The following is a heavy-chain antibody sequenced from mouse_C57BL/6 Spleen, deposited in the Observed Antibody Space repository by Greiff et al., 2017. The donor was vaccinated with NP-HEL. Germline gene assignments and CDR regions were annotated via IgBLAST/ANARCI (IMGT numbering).Heavy chain of an antibody. V-gene: IGHV1-82*01. J-gene: IGHJ3*01. CDR1: GYAFSSSW. Sequence: QVQLQQSGPELVKPGASVKISCKASGYAFSSSWMNWVKQRPGKGLEWIGRIYPGDGDTNYNGKFKGKATLTADKSSSTAYMQLSSLTSEDSAVYFCARGAIITTFAYWGQGTLVTVSA. CDR2: IYPGDGDT. CDR3: ARGAIITTFAY. D-gene: IGHD1-1*01.